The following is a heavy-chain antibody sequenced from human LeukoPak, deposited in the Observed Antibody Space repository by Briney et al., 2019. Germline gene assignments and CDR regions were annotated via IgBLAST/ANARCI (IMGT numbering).Heavy chain of an antibody. V-gene: IGHV3-74*01. D-gene: IGHD6-13*01. J-gene: IGHJ4*02. CDR2: INSDGGST. Sequence: PGGSLRLSCAASGFTFSSYWMHWVRQAPGKGLVWVSRINSDGGSTRYADSVKGRFTISRDNAKNSLYLQMSSLRAGDTAVYYCARTADGTSDYWGQGTLVTVSS. CDR3: ARTADGTSDY. CDR1: GFTFSSYW.